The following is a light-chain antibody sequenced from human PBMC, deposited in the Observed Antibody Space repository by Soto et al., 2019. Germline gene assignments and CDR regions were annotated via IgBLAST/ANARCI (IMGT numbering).Light chain of an antibody. V-gene: IGKV3-20*01. J-gene: IGKJ1*01. CDR3: QQYDSSPWT. Sequence: DIELTQSPGSLSSSPGDRAIISCRASQNIRSNYLAWYRQTPGQAPRLLIYGASNKATGIADRFSGSGSGTDFTLIISRLEPEDFALYYCQQYDSSPWTFGQGTKVEIK. CDR1: QNIRSNY. CDR2: GAS.